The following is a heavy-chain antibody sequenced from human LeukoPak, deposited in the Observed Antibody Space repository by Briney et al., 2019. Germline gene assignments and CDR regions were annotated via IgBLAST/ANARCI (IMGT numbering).Heavy chain of an antibody. J-gene: IGHJ4*02. CDR1: GFTVSSNY. V-gene: IGHV3-53*01. CDR3: AKVPFDYDFWSGYYTTEYYFDY. Sequence: GGSLRLSCAASGFTVSSNYMSWVRQAPGKGLEWVSVIYSGGSTYYADSVKGRFTISRDNSKNTLYLQMNSLRAEDTAVYYCAKVPFDYDFWSGYYTTEYYFDYWGQGTLVTVSS. CDR2: IYSGGST. D-gene: IGHD3-3*01.